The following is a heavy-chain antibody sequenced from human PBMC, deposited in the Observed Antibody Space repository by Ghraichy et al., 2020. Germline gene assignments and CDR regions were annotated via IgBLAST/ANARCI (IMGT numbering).Heavy chain of an antibody. CDR3: AKDPDVDPRAAHFDY. V-gene: IGHV3-23*01. D-gene: IGHD5-12*01. J-gene: IGHJ4*02. CDR2: ISGSGGST. CDR1: GFTFSSYA. Sequence: GGSLRLSCAASGFTFSSYAMSWVRQAPGKGLEWVSAISGSGGSTYYADSVKGRFTISRDNSKNTLYLQMNSLRAEDTAVYYCAKDPDVDPRAAHFDYWGQGTLVTVSS.